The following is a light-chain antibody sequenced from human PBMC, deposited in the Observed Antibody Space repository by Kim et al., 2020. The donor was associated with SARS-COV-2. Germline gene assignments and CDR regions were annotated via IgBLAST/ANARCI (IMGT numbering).Light chain of an antibody. CDR3: QQRNNWPPAVT. CDR2: DAF. V-gene: IGKV3-11*01. CDR1: QSIDIH. Sequence: PGEGATLSGRASQSIDIHVALYQHKPGQAPRLLIYDAFNRATGIPDRFSGSGSGTDFTRTIGSLEPEDFAIYYCQQRNNWPPAVTFGGGTKVDIK. J-gene: IGKJ4*01.